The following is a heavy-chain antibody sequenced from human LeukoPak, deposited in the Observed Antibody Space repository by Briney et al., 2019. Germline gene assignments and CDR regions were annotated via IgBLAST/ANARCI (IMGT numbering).Heavy chain of an antibody. CDR2: IYYSGST. V-gene: IGHV4-59*08. CDR1: GGSISSYY. J-gene: IGHJ4*02. D-gene: IGHD2-21*02. Sequence: PSETLSLTCTVSGGSISSYYWSWIRQPPGKGLEGIGYIYYSGSTNYNPSLKSRVTISVDTSKNQFSLKLGSATAADTAVYYCASQYCGGDCYRDYFDYWGQGTLVTVSS. CDR3: ASQYCGGDCYRDYFDY.